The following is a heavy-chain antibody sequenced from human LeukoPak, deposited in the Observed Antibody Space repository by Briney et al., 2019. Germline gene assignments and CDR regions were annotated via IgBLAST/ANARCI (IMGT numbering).Heavy chain of an antibody. J-gene: IGHJ5*02. Sequence: GESLKISCKASGYIFTTHWIGCVRQMPGKGLEWMGIIFPGDSDTRYSPSFQGQVTISADKSINTAYRQWSSLKASATAVYYCPRDAYSSTWYPNWFDPWGQGTLVTVSS. CDR3: PRDAYSSTWYPNWFDP. CDR2: IFPGDSDT. CDR1: GYIFTTHW. D-gene: IGHD6-13*01. V-gene: IGHV5-51*01.